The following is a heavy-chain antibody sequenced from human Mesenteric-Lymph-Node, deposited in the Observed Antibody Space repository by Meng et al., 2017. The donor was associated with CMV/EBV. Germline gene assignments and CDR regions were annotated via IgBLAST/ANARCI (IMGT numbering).Heavy chain of an antibody. CDR2: IRYDGSNK. D-gene: IGHD2-2*02. J-gene: IGHJ6*02. V-gene: IGHV3-30*02. CDR3: AKSTTAILRGGASYYYYGMDV. Sequence: LSLTCAASGFTFSSYGMHWVRQAPGKGLEWGAFIRYDGSNKYYADSVTGRFTISRDNSKNTLYLQMNSLRAEDTAVYYCAKSTTAILRGGASYYYYGMDVWGQGTTVTVSS. CDR1: GFTFSSYG.